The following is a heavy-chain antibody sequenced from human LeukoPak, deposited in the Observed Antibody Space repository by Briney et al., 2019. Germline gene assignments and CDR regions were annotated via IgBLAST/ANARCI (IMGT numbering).Heavy chain of an antibody. CDR2: IHHSGNT. Sequence: SETLSLPCTVSSGPISIYYWSWLRQPPGKGLEWIGYIHHSGNTNYKPSLKSRLTISVDTSKNQFSLKLTSVTAAEAAVYFCARDAVSGTPGFDVWGRGTMVSVSS. J-gene: IGHJ3*01. D-gene: IGHD1-14*01. CDR1: SGPISIYY. V-gene: IGHV4-59*01. CDR3: ARDAVSGTPGFDV.